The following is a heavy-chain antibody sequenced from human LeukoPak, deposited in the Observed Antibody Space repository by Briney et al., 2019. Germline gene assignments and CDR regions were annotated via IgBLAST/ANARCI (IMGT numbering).Heavy chain of an antibody. Sequence: GGSLRLSCTVSGFTVSSNSMSWVRQAPGKGLEWVSFIYSGGNTHNSDSVKGRFTISRDNSKNTLYLQMNTLRAEDTAVYYCTTDGDIVVVPAAQLYYYYYMDVWGKGTTVTISS. CDR1: GFTVSSNS. J-gene: IGHJ6*03. CDR2: IYSGGNT. D-gene: IGHD2-2*01. CDR3: TTDGDIVVVPAAQLYYYYYMDV. V-gene: IGHV3-53*01.